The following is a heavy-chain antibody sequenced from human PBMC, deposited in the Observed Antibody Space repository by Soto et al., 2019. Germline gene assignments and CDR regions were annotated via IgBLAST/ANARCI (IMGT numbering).Heavy chain of an antibody. CDR3: ARDLWGYCGTDCYPLDV. V-gene: IGHV4-59*01. D-gene: IGHD2-21*02. Sequence: QVQLQESGPGLVKPSETLSLTCTVSGGSISRYYWSWIRQPPGKGLEWIGYMYNTGSTVYNPSFKSQATISVATSKKQFSLKLNSVTAEDTAVYYCARDLWGYCGTDCYPLDVWGQGTTVTVSS. J-gene: IGHJ6*02. CDR1: GGSISRYY. CDR2: MYNTGST.